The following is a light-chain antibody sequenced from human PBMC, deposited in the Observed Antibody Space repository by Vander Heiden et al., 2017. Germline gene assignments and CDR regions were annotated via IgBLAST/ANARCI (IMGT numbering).Light chain of an antibody. CDR2: DGS. Sequence: ALTPPRSVSGSPGHSVTISCPVTSSDFCCNNVVSWYPPHPRTAPKLMIYDGSERPSGVPDRFSGSKSGNTASLTISGLQEEDEADYDCYSDAGNDTLLFGGGTKLTVL. V-gene: IGLV2-11*01. CDR1: SSDFCCNNV. CDR3: YSDAGNDTLL. J-gene: IGLJ2*01.